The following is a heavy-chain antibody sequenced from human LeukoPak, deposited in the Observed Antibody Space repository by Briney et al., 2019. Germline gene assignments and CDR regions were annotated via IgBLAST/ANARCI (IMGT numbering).Heavy chain of an antibody. CDR2: IYSSGSA. J-gene: IGHJ4*02. CDR1: GGSISSYY. CDR3: ARGTDGDYVDY. V-gene: IGHV4-4*07. Sequence: SETLSLTCNVSGGSISSYYWSWIRQPAGKGLEWLGRIYSSGSANYNPSLKSRVTMSVDTSKNQFSRKLRSVTAADTAVYYCARGTDGDYVDYWGQGTLVTVSS. D-gene: IGHD4-17*01.